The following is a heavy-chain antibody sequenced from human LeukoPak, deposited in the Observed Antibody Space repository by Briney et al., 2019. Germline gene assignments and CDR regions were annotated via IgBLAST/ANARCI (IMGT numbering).Heavy chain of an antibody. CDR2: ISYDGSTK. CDR3: ARRQDIVVVPAATDAFDI. D-gene: IGHD2-2*01. CDR1: GFTFNSFS. J-gene: IGHJ3*02. V-gene: IGHV3-30-3*01. Sequence: GGSLRLSCATSGFTFNSFSMHWVRQAPGKGLEWVAIISYDGSTKSYADSVKGRFTISGDNSKNTVYLQMNSLKTEDTAVYYCARRQDIVVVPAATDAFDIWGQGTMVTVSS.